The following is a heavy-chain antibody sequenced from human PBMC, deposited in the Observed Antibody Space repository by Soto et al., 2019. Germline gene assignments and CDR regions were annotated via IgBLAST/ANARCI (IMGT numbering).Heavy chain of an antibody. Sequence: SETLSLTCTVSGASVSSNDWWSWFRQPPGKGLEWIGEIYHSGSSNYNPSFKSRVSMSVDKSKNQFSLKLSSVTVADTAVYYCAKIGGERTVGSFDSWGRGTLVTVSS. V-gene: IGHV4-4*02. CDR3: AKIGGERTVGSFDS. D-gene: IGHD3-16*01. CDR1: GASVSSNDW. J-gene: IGHJ4*02. CDR2: IYHSGSS.